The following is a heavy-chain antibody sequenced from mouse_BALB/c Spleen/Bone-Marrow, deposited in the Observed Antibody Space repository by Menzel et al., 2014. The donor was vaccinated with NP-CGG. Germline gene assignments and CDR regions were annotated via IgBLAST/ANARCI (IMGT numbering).Heavy chain of an antibody. J-gene: IGHJ2*01. D-gene: IGHD1-1*01. CDR1: GFNIKDTY. V-gene: IGHV14-3*02. CDR2: IDPANGNT. Sequence: EVKLMESGAELVKPGASVKLSCTASGFNIKDTYMHWVKQRPEQGLEWIGRIDPANGNTKYDPKFQGKATITADTSSNTAYLQLSSLTSEDTAVYYCASYYCGYYFDSWGQGTTLTVSS. CDR3: ASYYCGYYFDS.